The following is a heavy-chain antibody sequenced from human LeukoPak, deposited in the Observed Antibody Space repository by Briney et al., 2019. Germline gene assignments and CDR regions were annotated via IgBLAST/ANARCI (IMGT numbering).Heavy chain of an antibody. D-gene: IGHD3-16*01. CDR1: GFTFSSYW. CDR2: IKEDGSEK. Sequence: GGSLRLSCIASGFTFSSYWMSWVRQAPGGGLEWVANIKEDGSEKYYVDSVKGRFTISRDNAKNSLYLQMNSLRAEDTAVYYCARVWGPRGAFDIWGQGTMVTVSS. V-gene: IGHV3-7*02. J-gene: IGHJ3*02. CDR3: ARVWGPRGAFDI.